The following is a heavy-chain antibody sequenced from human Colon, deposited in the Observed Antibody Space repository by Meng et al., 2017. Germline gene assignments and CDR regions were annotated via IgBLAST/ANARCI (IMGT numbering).Heavy chain of an antibody. D-gene: IGHD2-15*01. CDR2: SYYSGTT. V-gene: IGHV4-31*03. CDR1: GVRSGGGFY. J-gene: IGHJ4*02. Sequence: QLQLQESGSGLVKPSETLSLTGTVSGVRSGGGFYWNWIRQVPGEGMEEIGYSYYSGTTYYNPSLKGRATISVDTPKLQFSLNLTSVTAADTGVYYCSEGWTRHRWGQGTLVTVSS. CDR3: SEGWTRHR.